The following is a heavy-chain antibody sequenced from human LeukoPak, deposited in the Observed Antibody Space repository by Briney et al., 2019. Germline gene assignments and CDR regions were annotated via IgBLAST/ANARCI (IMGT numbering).Heavy chain of an antibody. CDR1: GFTVSDYY. Sequence: GGSLRLSCAASGFTVSDYYMTWIRQAPGKGLDWVSYISFSGSTIYYADSVKGRFIISRDTAKNSLYLQMNSLRAEDTAVYYCAKAPDVLLWFGEYYMDVWGKGTTVTISS. CDR2: ISFSGSTI. V-gene: IGHV3-11*01. CDR3: AKAPDVLLWFGEYYMDV. D-gene: IGHD3-10*01. J-gene: IGHJ6*03.